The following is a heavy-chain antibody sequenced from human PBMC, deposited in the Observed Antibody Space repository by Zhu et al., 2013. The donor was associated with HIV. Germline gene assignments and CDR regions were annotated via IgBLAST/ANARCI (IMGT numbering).Heavy chain of an antibody. J-gene: IGHJ4*02. V-gene: IGHV3-30-3*01. CDR2: ISYDGSNK. CDR1: GFTFSSYA. Sequence: VQLVESGGGVVQPGRSLRLSCAASGFTFSSYAMHWVRQAPGKGLEWVAVISYDGSNKYYADSVKGRFTISRDNSKSTLYLQMNSLRAEDTAVYYCARVVVVAAIDYWGQGTLVTVSP. D-gene: IGHD2-15*01. CDR3: ARVVVVAAIDY.